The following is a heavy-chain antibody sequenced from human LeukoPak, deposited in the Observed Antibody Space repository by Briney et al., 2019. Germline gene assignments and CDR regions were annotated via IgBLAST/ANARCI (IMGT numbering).Heavy chain of an antibody. CDR2: IYTSGST. Sequence: SETLSLTCTVSGGSISSSYWSWIRQPAGKGLEWIGRIYTSGSTNYNPSLKSRVTISVDKSKNQFSLKLSSVTAADTAVYYCAREGSSGWTPFDYWGQGTLVTVSS. CDR1: GGSISSSY. V-gene: IGHV4-4*07. D-gene: IGHD6-19*01. CDR3: AREGSSGWTPFDY. J-gene: IGHJ4*02.